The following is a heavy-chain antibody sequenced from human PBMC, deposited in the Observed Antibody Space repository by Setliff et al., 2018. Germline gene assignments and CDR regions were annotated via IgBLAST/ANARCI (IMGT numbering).Heavy chain of an antibody. CDR3: ARVSGFLYVDV. Sequence: ASETLSLTCNVSGGSISSRTYYWSWIRQPAGKGLEWIGHIYTSWSTNYNPSLKSRVTMSVDTTKNQFSLKLTSVTAADTAVYYCARVSGFLYVDVWGKGTTVTVS. J-gene: IGHJ6*03. CDR2: IYTSWST. V-gene: IGHV4-61*09. D-gene: IGHD3-3*01. CDR1: GGSISSRTYY.